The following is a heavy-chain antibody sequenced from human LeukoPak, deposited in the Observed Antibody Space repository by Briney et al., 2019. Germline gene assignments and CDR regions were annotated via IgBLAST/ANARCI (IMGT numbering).Heavy chain of an antibody. Sequence: GGSLRLSCAASGFTFSSYDMHWVRQATGKGLEWVSAIGTAGDTYYPGSVKGRFTISRENAKNSLYLQMNSLRAGDTAVYYCARTHYDFWSGYLYYFDYWGQGTLVTVSS. CDR1: GFTFSSYD. CDR3: ARTHYDFWSGYLYYFDY. V-gene: IGHV3-13*01. J-gene: IGHJ4*02. CDR2: IGTAGDT. D-gene: IGHD3-3*01.